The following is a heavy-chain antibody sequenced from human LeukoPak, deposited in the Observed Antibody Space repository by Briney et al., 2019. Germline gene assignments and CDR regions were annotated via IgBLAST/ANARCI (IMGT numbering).Heavy chain of an antibody. CDR3: ARDPSGAGDWYFDL. V-gene: IGHV4-59*01. J-gene: IGHJ2*01. D-gene: IGHD1-26*01. CDR1: GGSFSSYY. Sequence: SETLSLTCAVYGGSFSSYYWSWIRQPPGKGLEWIGYIYYSGSTNYNPSLKSRVTISVDTSKNQFSLKLSSVTAADTAVYYCARDPSGAGDWYFDLWGRGTLVTVSS. CDR2: IYYSGST.